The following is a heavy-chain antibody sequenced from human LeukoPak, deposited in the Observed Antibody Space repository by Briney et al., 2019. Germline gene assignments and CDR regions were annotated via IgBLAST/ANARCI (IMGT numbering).Heavy chain of an antibody. CDR3: AREIVVVAANLNWFDP. D-gene: IGHD2-15*01. V-gene: IGHV4-59*12. J-gene: IGHJ5*02. Sequence: PSETLSLTCTVSGASFSNDYWSWVRQAPGKGLEWIGSIYYSGSTYYNPSLKSRVTISVDTSKNQFSLKLSSVTAADTAVYYCAREIVVVAANLNWFDPWGQGTLVTVSS. CDR2: IYYSGST. CDR1: GASFSNDY.